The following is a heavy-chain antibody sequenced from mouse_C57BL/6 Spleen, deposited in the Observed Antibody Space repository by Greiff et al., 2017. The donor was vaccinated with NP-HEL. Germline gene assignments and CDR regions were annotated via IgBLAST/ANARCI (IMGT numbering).Heavy chain of an antibody. V-gene: IGHV1-62-2*01. CDR3: ARHEEGLWYFDV. CDR1: GYTFTEYT. D-gene: IGHD3-3*01. Sequence: QVHVKQSGAELVKPGASVKLSCKASGYTFTEYTIHWVKQRSGQGLEWNGWFYPGSGSIKYNEKFKDKATLTADKSSSTVYMELSRLTSEDSAVYFCARHEEGLWYFDVWGTGTTVTVSS. J-gene: IGHJ1*03. CDR2: FYPGSGSI.